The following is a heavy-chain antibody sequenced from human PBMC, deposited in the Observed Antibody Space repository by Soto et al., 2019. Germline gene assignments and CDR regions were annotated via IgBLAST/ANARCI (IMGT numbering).Heavy chain of an antibody. J-gene: IGHJ4*02. D-gene: IGHD4-17*01. CDR3: ARSERRHYGGYYFDY. Sequence: SETLSLTCTVSGGSISSSSYYWGWIRQPPGKGMEWIGSIYYSGSTYYNPSLKSRVTISVDTSKNQFSLKLSSVTAADTAVYYCARSERRHYGGYYFDYWGRGTLVTVSS. CDR1: GGSISSSSYY. CDR2: IYYSGST. V-gene: IGHV4-39*01.